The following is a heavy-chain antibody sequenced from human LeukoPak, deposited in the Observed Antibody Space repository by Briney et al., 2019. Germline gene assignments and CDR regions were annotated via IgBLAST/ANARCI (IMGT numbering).Heavy chain of an antibody. CDR2: ISASGGTT. Sequence: AGGSLRLSRTASGFTFKSYAMSWVRQAPGRGLEWIASISASGGTTYYGDSVRGRFTSSRDNSKNTLYLQMSSLRADDTAVYYCAQRDDTFDFWGQGTMVIVSS. CDR3: AQRDDTFDF. J-gene: IGHJ3*01. V-gene: IGHV3-23*01. CDR1: GFTFKSYA.